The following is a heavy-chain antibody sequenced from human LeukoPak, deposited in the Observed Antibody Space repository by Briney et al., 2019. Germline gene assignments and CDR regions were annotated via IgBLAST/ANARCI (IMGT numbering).Heavy chain of an antibody. Sequence: ASVTVSCTVSGYTLTELSMHWVRQAPGKGLEWMGGFDPEDGETIYAQKFQGGVTMTEDTSTDTAYMELSSLRSEDTAVYYCATHWFDPWGQGTLVTVSS. CDR1: GYTLTELS. V-gene: IGHV1-24*01. CDR2: FDPEDGET. CDR3: ATHWFDP. J-gene: IGHJ5*02.